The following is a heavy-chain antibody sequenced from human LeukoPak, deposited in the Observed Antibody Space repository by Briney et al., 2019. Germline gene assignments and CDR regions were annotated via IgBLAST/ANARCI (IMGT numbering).Heavy chain of an antibody. CDR2: INEDGSEK. V-gene: IGHV3-7*02. D-gene: IGHD3-22*01. CDR3: ARIYYDSSGYRLFDY. Sequence: GGSLRLSCAASGFTFSTHWMSWVRQAPGKGPEWVAHINEDGSEKYYVDSVKGRFTISRDNAKNSLYLQMNSLRAEDTALYYCARIYYDSSGYRLFDYWGQRTLVTVSS. CDR1: GFTFSTHW. J-gene: IGHJ4*02.